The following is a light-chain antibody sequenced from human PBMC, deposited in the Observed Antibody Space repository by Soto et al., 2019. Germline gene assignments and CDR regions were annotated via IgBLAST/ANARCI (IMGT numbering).Light chain of an antibody. V-gene: IGLV1-40*01. CDR2: GNT. J-gene: IGLJ1*01. Sequence: QPVLTQSPSVSGAPGQRVTISCTGSSSNIGAGYDVHWYQQLPGKAPKLLIYGNTNRPSGVPDRFSGSKSGTSVSLAITGLQAEDEADYYCLSYDSSLSASYVFGSGTKLTVL. CDR3: LSYDSSLSASYV. CDR1: SSNIGAGYD.